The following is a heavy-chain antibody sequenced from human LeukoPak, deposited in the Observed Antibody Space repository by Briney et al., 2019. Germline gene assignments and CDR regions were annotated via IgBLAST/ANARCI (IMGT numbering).Heavy chain of an antibody. D-gene: IGHD6-13*01. CDR3: ARGLMQQMVYYYYYYMDV. J-gene: IGHJ6*03. Sequence: GGSLRLSCAASGFTFSSYSMNWVRQAPGKGLEWVSSISSGSSYIYYADSVKGRFTISRDNAKNSLYLQMSSLRAEDTAVYYCARGLMQQMVYYYYYYMDVWGKGTTVTVSS. CDR2: ISSGSSYI. CDR1: GFTFSSYS. V-gene: IGHV3-21*01.